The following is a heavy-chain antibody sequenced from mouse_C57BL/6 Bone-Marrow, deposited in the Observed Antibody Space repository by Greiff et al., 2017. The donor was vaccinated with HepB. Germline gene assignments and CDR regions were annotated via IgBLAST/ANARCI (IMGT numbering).Heavy chain of an antibody. D-gene: IGHD1-1*01. V-gene: IGHV1-15*01. J-gene: IGHJ3*01. CDR3: TRTLLRAWFAY. CDR1: GYTFTDYE. Sequence: VQLQQSGAELVRPWASVTLSCKASGYTFTDYEMHWVKQTPVHGLEWIGAIDPETGGTAYNQKFKGKAILTADKSSSTAYMELRSLTSEDSAVYYCTRTLLRAWFAYWGQGTLVTVSA. CDR2: IDPETGGT.